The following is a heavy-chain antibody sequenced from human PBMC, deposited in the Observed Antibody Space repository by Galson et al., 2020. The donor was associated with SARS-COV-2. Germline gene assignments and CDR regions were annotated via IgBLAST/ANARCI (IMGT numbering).Heavy chain of an antibody. CDR1: GGSISNYY. Sequence: SETLSLTCTVSGGSISNYYWSWIRQPAGRGLEWIGRIYTSGSTNYNPSLKSRVTMSVDTSKNQFSLKLSSGTAADTAVYYCARPPLYCSATGCYFDSWGQGTLVTVSS. D-gene: IGHD2-2*01. V-gene: IGHV4-4*07. J-gene: IGHJ5*01. CDR3: ARPPLYCSATGCYFDS. CDR2: IYTSGST.